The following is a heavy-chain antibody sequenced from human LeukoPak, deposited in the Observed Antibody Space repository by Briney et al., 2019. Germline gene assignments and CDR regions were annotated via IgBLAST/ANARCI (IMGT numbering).Heavy chain of an antibody. CDR2: ISGRGGGT. CDR1: GFAFSNYA. V-gene: IGHV3-23*01. Sequence: GGSLRLSCAASGFAFSNYAMSWVRQAPGKGLECVSIISGRGGGTYYADSVKGRFTISRDNSKNTVYVQMNSLRAEDTAVYYCATAECSGGTCYSTGVYYYGMDVWGQGTTVTVSS. D-gene: IGHD2-15*01. J-gene: IGHJ6*02. CDR3: ATAECSGGTCYSTGVYYYGMDV.